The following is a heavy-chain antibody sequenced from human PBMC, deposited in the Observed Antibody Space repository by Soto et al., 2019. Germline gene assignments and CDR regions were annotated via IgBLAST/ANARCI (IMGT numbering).Heavy chain of an antibody. J-gene: IGHJ4*02. CDR1: GFTFSGYA. D-gene: IGHD3-22*01. Sequence: GGSLRLSCAASGFTFSGYAMSWVRQAPGKGLEWVSGTSGSGGSTYYADSVKGRFTIPRDNSKNTLYLQMNSLRAEDTAVYYYAKDQLTIVVVNIFDYWGQGTLVTSPQ. V-gene: IGHV3-23*01. CDR2: TSGSGGST. CDR3: AKDQLTIVVVNIFDY.